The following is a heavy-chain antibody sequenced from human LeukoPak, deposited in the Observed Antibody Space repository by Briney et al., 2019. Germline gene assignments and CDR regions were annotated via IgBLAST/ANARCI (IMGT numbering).Heavy chain of an antibody. CDR2: IIPILGIA. CDR3: ARGHSVTYYDFWSGYYSGAYYYYMDV. D-gene: IGHD3-3*01. V-gene: IGHV1-69*04. J-gene: IGHJ6*03. Sequence: GASVKVSCKASGGTFSSYAISWVRQAPGQGLEWMGRIIPILGIANYAQKFQGRVTITADKSTSTAYMELSSLRSEDTAVYYCARGHSVTYYDFWSGYYSGAYYYYMDVWGKGTTVTVSS. CDR1: GGTFSSYA.